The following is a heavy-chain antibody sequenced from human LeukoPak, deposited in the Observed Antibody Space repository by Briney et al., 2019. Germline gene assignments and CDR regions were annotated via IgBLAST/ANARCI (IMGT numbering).Heavy chain of an antibody. Sequence: SETLSLTCTVSGGSISSSSYYWGWIRQPPGKGLEWIGSIYYSGSTYYNPSLKSRVTMSVDTSKNQFSLKLSSVTAADTAVYYCARLDGRYSSSPMNAFDIWGQGTMVTVSS. CDR3: ARLDGRYSSSPMNAFDI. CDR1: GGSISSSSYY. J-gene: IGHJ3*02. V-gene: IGHV4-39*07. CDR2: IYYSGST. D-gene: IGHD6-6*01.